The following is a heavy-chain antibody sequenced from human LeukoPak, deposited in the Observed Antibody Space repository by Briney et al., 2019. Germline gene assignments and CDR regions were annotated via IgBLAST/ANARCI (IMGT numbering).Heavy chain of an antibody. CDR2: INHCGST. Sequence: SETLSLTCAVYGGSFSGYYWSWIRQPPGKGLEWIGEINHCGSTNYNPSLKSRVTISVDTSKNQFSLKLSSVTAADTAVYDCARGSHIVVVTAGLGYWGQGTLVTVSS. J-gene: IGHJ4*02. CDR1: GGSFSGYY. V-gene: IGHV4-34*01. D-gene: IGHD2-21*02. CDR3: ARGSHIVVVTAGLGY.